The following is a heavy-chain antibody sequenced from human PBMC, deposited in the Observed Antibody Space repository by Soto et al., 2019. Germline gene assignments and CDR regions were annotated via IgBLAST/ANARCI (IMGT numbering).Heavy chain of an antibody. CDR2: ISSSISYT. CDR3: ARDGQTYGQGDY. D-gene: IGHD3-10*01. V-gene: IGHV3-11*06. CDR1: GFSLSDYS. Sequence: QVQLVESGGGLVKPGGSLTLSCAASGFSLSDYSMSWIRQAPGKGLEWVSYISSSISYTHYADSVKGRFTASRDNAKNSVFLHLNSLRAEDTSVYYCARDGQTYGQGDYWGHRTLVTVS. J-gene: IGHJ4*01.